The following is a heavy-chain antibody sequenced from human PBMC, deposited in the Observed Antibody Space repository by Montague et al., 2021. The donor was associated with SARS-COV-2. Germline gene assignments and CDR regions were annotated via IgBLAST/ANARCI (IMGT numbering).Heavy chain of an antibody. J-gene: IGHJ6*03. Sequence: SETLSLTRAVYGGSFSGYSWSWIRQPPGKGLEWIGQIYHSGSTNYNPSLKSRVTISVDTSENQFSLKLSSVTAADTALYYCRVVPAGIPKGPNFYYMDVWGKGTTVTVSS. CDR3: RVVPAGIPKGPNFYYMDV. V-gene: IGHV4-34*01. CDR1: GGSFSGYS. CDR2: IYHSGST. D-gene: IGHD2-2*02.